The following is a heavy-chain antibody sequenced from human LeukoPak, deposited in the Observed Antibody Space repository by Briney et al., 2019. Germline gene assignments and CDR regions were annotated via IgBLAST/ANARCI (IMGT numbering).Heavy chain of an antibody. CDR1: GFTFSSYS. D-gene: IGHD6-13*01. J-gene: IGHJ4*02. CDR3: ARGESIAAAGIDY. CDR2: ISSSSSTI. Sequence: AGGSLRLSCAASGFTFSSYSMNWVRQAPGKGLEWVSYISSSSSTIYYADSVKGRFTISRDNAKNSLYLQMNSLKAEDTAVYYCARGESIAAAGIDYWGQGTLVTV. V-gene: IGHV3-48*04.